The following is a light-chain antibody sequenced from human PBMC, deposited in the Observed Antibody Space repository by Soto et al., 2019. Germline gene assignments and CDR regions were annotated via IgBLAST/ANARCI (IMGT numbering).Light chain of an antibody. CDR1: QGISSY. CDR3: QQYYSYPPYT. CDR2: AAS. J-gene: IGKJ2*01. V-gene: IGKV1-8*01. Sequence: ALRMTQSPSSLSASTGDRVTITCRASQGISSYLAWYQQKPGKAPKLLIYAASTLQSGVPSRFSGSGSGPDFTLTISCLQSEDFATYYCQQYYSYPPYTFGQGTKLEIK.